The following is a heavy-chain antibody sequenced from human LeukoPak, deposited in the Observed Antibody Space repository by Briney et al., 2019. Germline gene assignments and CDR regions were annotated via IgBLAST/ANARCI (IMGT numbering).Heavy chain of an antibody. D-gene: IGHD6-13*01. Sequence: SETLSLTCAVYGRSYSGYYWSWVRQPPGKGLEWIGEIYHSGSTNYNPSLKSRVTISVDTSKDQFSLKLSSVIAADTAVYYCARGRRCWYHFDYWGQGTLVTVSS. CDR2: IYHSGST. V-gene: IGHV4-34*01. CDR1: GRSYSGYY. J-gene: IGHJ4*02. CDR3: ARGRRCWYHFDY.